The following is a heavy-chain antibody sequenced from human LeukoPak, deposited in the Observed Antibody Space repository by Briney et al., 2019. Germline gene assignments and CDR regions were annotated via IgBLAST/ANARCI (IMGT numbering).Heavy chain of an antibody. D-gene: IGHD2-2*01. CDR1: GFTVSSNY. V-gene: IGHV3-66*01. J-gene: IGHJ6*02. CDR2: IYSGGST. Sequence: GGSLRLSCAASGFTVSSNYMSWVRQAPGKGLEWVSVIYSGGSTYYADSVKGRFTISRDNSKNTLYLQMNSLRAEDTAVYYCARDLYCSSTSCSEDYYYGMDVWGQGTTVTVSS. CDR3: ARDLYCSSTSCSEDYYYGMDV.